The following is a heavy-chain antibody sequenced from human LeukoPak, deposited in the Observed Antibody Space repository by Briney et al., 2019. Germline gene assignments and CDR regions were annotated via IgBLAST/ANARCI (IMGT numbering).Heavy chain of an antibody. CDR3: ARGYMFAYSLYFDY. Sequence: GSLRLSCAASNFAFSTYAMSWVRQPPGKGLEWIGEINHSGSTNYNPSLKSRVTISVDTSKNQFSLKLSSVTAADTAVYYCARGYMFAYSLYFDYWGQGTLVTVSS. D-gene: IGHD3-10*02. CDR1: NFAFSTYA. CDR2: INHSGST. J-gene: IGHJ4*02. V-gene: IGHV4-34*01.